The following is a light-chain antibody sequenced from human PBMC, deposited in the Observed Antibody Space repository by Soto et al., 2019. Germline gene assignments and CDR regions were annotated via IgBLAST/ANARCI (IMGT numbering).Light chain of an antibody. J-gene: IGLJ2*01. V-gene: IGLV2-14*01. CDR1: SSDVGGYHY. Sequence: QSALTQPASVSGSPGQSITISCSGSSSDVGGYHYVCWYQQYRGAAPKLVISEVSHRPSGVSNRFAGSKSGNTASLTISGHQAEEDADYCCCSDTSRTAPLFGGGTKLTVL. CDR3: CSDTSRTAPL. CDR2: EVS.